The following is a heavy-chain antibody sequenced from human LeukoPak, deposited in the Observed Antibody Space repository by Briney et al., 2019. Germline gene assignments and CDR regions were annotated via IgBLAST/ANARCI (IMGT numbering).Heavy chain of an antibody. Sequence: SVKVSCKASGGTFSGYAISWVRQAPGQGLEWMGGIIPIFGTANYAQKFQGRVTITTDESTSTAYMELSSLRSEDTAVYYCASRYGSGSYIYYYYMDVWGKGTTVTVSS. CDR2: IIPIFGTA. CDR1: GGTFSGYA. CDR3: ASRYGSGSYIYYYYMDV. V-gene: IGHV1-69*05. D-gene: IGHD3-10*01. J-gene: IGHJ6*03.